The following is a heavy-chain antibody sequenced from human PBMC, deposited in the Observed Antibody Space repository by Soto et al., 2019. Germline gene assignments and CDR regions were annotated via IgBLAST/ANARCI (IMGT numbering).Heavy chain of an antibody. V-gene: IGHV3-33*01. CDR3: ARDGGDTMVRGVTLDY. J-gene: IGHJ4*02. Sequence: QVQLVESGGGVVQPGRSLRLSCAASGFTFSSYGMHWVRQAPGKGLEWVAVIWYDGSNKYYADSVKGRFTISRDNSKNTLYLQMNSLRAEDTAVYYCARDGGDTMVRGVTLDYWGQGTLVTVSS. CDR2: IWYDGSNK. D-gene: IGHD3-10*01. CDR1: GFTFSSYG.